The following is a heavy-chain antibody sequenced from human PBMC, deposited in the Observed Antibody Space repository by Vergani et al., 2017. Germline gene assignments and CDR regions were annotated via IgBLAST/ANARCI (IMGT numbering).Heavy chain of an antibody. J-gene: IGHJ5*02. V-gene: IGHV3-15*01. D-gene: IGHD5-18*01. CDR3: TTVLEHVDTASDWFDP. CDR2: IKRKTDGGTT. Sequence: EVQLVESGGGLVKPGGSLRLSCAASGFTFSNAWMSWVRQAPGKGLEWVGRIKRKTDGGTTDYAAPVKGRFTISKDDSKNTLYMQMNSLKTEDTAVYYCTTVLEHVDTASDWFDPWGQGTLVTVSS. CDR1: GFTFSNAW.